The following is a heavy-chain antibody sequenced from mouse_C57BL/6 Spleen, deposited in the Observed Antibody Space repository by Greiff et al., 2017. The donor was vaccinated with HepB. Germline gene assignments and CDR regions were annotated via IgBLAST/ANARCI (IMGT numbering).Heavy chain of an antibody. CDR1: GFTFSDYG. D-gene: IGHD2-5*01. V-gene: IGHV5-17*01. CDR3: ARGDSNYRFAY. CDR2: ISSGSSTI. J-gene: IGHJ3*01. Sequence: EVQLQESGGGLVKPGGSLKLSCAASGFTFSDYGMHWVRQAPEKGLEWVAYISSGSSTIYYADTVKGRFTISRDNARNTLFLQMTSLRSEDTAMYYCARGDSNYRFAYWGQGTLVTVSA.